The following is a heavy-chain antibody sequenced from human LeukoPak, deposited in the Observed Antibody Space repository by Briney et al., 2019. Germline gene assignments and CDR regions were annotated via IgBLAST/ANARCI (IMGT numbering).Heavy chain of an antibody. J-gene: IGHJ4*02. Sequence: ASVKVSCKASGYTFTSYGISWVRQAPGQGLEWMGWISAYNDNTNYAQKLQGRVTMTTDTSMSTAYMELRSLRSDDTAVYYCARSTVTKGSCDYWGQGTLVTVSS. D-gene: IGHD4-17*01. CDR1: GYTFTSYG. CDR2: ISAYNDNT. V-gene: IGHV1-18*01. CDR3: ARSTVTKGSCDY.